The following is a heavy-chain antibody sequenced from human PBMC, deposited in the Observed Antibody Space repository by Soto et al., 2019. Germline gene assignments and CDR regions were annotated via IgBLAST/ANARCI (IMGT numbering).Heavy chain of an antibody. CDR3: AKGRDGYKRWFKTSKYYFDF. Sequence: PGGSLRLSCAASGFTFSSYAMSWVRQAPGKGLEWVSAISGSGGSTYYADSVKGRFTISRDNSKNTLYLQMNSLRAEDTAVYYCAKGRDGYKRWFKTSKYYFDFWGQGTLVTVSS. J-gene: IGHJ4*02. D-gene: IGHD5-12*01. V-gene: IGHV3-23*01. CDR1: GFTFSSYA. CDR2: ISGSGGST.